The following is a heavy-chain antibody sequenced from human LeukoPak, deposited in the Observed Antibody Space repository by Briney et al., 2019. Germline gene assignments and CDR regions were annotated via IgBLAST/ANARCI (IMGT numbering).Heavy chain of an antibody. V-gene: IGHV3-23*01. J-gene: IGHJ4*02. D-gene: IGHD3-10*01. CDR2: ISGSGGST. CDR3: AKDGGQLLWFGELLHHFDY. CDR1: GFTFSSYA. Sequence: GGSLRLSCAASGFTFSSYAMSWVRQAPGKGLEWVSAISGSGGSTYYADSAKGRFTISRDNSKNTLYLQMNSLRAEDTAVYYCAKDGGQLLWFGELLHHFDYWGQGTLVTVSS.